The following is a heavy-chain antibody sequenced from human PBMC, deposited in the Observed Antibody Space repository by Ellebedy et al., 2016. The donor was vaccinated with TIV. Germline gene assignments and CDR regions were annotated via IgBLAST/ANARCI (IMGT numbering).Heavy chain of an antibody. CDR1: GGTFSSYA. CDR2: IVGMFGTA. J-gene: IGHJ4*02. Sequence: SVKVSCKASGGTFSSYAFSWVRQAPGQGLEWMGGIVGMFGTANYAQKFQGRVTITADELTSTAYMELSSLRSGDTAMYYCARAAGYTSGWYRYWGQGTQVTVSS. V-gene: IGHV1-69*13. CDR3: ARAAGYTSGWYRY. D-gene: IGHD6-19*01.